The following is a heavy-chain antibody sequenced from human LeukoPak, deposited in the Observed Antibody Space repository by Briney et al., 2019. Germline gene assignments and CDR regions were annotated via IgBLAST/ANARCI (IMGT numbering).Heavy chain of an antibody. CDR3: ARQVNLLRFSRRPYYGMDV. CDR1: GGSISSGGYS. J-gene: IGHJ6*02. D-gene: IGHD3-3*01. Sequence: SQTLSLTCAVSGGSISSGGYSWSWIRQPPGKGLEWIGYIYHSGSTYYNPSLKSRVTISVDTSKNQFSLKLSSVTAADTAVYYCARQVNLLRFSRRPYYGMDVWGQGTTVTVSS. V-gene: IGHV4-30-2*01. CDR2: IYHSGST.